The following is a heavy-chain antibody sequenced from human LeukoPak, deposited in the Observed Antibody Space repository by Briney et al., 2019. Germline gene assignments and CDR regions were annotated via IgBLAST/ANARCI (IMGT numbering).Heavy chain of an antibody. CDR3: ASLTAYYYMDV. CDR2: IYYSGGT. CDR1: GGSISSSSYY. V-gene: IGHV4-39*07. Sequence: SETLSLTCTVSGGSISSSSYYWGWIRQPPGTGLDWIGSIYYSGGTYYNPSLKSRVTISVDTSKNQFSLKLSSVTAADTAVYYCASLTAYYYMDVWGKGTTVTVSS. D-gene: IGHD5-18*01. J-gene: IGHJ6*03.